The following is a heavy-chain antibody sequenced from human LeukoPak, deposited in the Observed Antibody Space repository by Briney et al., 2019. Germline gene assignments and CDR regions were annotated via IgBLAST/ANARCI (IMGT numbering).Heavy chain of an antibody. J-gene: IGHJ4*02. CDR1: GYTFTGYY. V-gene: IGHV1-2*06. CDR2: INPNSGGT. CDR3: ATVRFLEWLLLDY. D-gene: IGHD3-3*01. Sequence: ASVKVSCKASGYTFTGYYMHWVRQAPGQGLEWMGRINPNSGGTNYAQKFQGRVTMTEDTSTDTAYMELSSLRSEDTAVYYCATVRFLEWLLLDYWGQGTLVTVSS.